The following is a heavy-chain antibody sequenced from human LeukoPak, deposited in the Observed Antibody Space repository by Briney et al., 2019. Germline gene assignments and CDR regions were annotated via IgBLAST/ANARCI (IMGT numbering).Heavy chain of an antibody. J-gene: IGHJ5*02. Sequence: ASVKVSCKASGGTFSSYAISWVRQAPGQGLEWMGGIIPIFGTANYAQKFQGRVTITADESTSTAYMELSSLRSEDTAVYYCARIDVYYDSSGYYLDPWGQGTLVTVSS. V-gene: IGHV1-69*01. D-gene: IGHD3-22*01. CDR1: GGTFSSYA. CDR3: ARIDVYYDSSGYYLDP. CDR2: IIPIFGTA.